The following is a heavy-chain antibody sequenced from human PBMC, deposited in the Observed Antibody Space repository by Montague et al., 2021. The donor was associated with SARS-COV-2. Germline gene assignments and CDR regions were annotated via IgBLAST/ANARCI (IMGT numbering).Heavy chain of an antibody. D-gene: IGHD3-10*01. CDR2: IYYTGNT. Sequence: SETLSLTCTVSGGSISNYYWNWIRQPPGKGLQWIGYIYYTGNTNYDPSLKSRVTMSIDTSKKQFSLKLSSVTTADTAMYYCARALYGSGSSHFDYWGKGTLVTVSS. J-gene: IGHJ4*02. CDR1: GGSISNYY. V-gene: IGHV4-59*01. CDR3: ARALYGSGSSHFDY.